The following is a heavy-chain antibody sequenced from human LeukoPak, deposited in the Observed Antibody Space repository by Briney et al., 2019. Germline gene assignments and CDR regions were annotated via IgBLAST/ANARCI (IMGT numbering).Heavy chain of an antibody. Sequence: GGSLRLSCAASGFTFSPYWMHWVRQAPGKGLEWVAVIANDGRDKKYADSVRGRFTISRDNSKNTVYLQMNSLRAEDTAVFYCVKDMKIKAAGYYFDYWGQGTLVTVSS. CDR3: VKDMKIKAAGYYFDY. CDR1: GFTFSPYW. CDR2: IANDGRDK. V-gene: IGHV3-30*18. D-gene: IGHD6-13*01. J-gene: IGHJ4*02.